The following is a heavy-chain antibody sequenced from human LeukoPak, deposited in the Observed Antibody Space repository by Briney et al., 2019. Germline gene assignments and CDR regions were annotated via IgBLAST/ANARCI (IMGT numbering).Heavy chain of an antibody. J-gene: IGHJ3*02. V-gene: IGHV3-74*01. Sequence: GGSLRLSCAASGFSLSSYWMHWVRQAPGKGLVWVSRVNGDGSSTNYADSVKGRFTISRDNAKNTLYLQMNSLRAEDTAVYYCAKAATGTRNAFDIWGQGAMVTVSS. CDR1: GFSLSSYW. D-gene: IGHD6-13*01. CDR2: VNGDGSST. CDR3: AKAATGTRNAFDI.